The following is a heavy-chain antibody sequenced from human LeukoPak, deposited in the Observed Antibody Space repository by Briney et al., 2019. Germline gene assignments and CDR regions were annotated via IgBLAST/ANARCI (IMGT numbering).Heavy chain of an antibody. J-gene: IGHJ3*02. CDR3: ARCSRDGYNLVAFDI. D-gene: IGHD5-24*01. V-gene: IGHV3-30*03. Sequence: PGGSLRLSCAASGFTFSSYGMHWVRQAPGKGLQWLAVISYDGSNKYYADSVKGRFTISRDNSKNTLYLQMNSLRAEDTAVYYCARCSRDGYNLVAFDIWGQGTMVTVSS. CDR2: ISYDGSNK. CDR1: GFTFSSYG.